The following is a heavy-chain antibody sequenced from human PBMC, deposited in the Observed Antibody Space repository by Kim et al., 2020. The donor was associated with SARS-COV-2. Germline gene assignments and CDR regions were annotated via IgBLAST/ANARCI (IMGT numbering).Heavy chain of an antibody. V-gene: IGHV4-34*01. CDR1: GGSFSGYY. D-gene: IGHD5-18*01. Sequence: SETLSLTCAVYGGSFSGYYWSWIRQPPGKGLEWIGEINHSGSTNYNPSLKSRVTISVDTSKNQFSLKLSSVTAADTAVYYCARGVPNLAYDTAMVRYYYYYGMDVWGQGTTVTVSS. CDR3: ARGVPNLAYDTAMVRYYYYYGMDV. CDR2: INHSGST. J-gene: IGHJ6*02.